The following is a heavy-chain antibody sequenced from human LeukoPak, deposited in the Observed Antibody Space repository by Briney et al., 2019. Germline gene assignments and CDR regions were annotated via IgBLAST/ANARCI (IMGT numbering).Heavy chain of an antibody. J-gene: IGHJ4*02. Sequence: GGSLRLSCAASGFTFSSYSMNWVRQAPGKGLEWVSSISSSSSYIYYADSVKGRFTISRDNAKNSLYLQMNSLRAEDTALYYCAKGDSSGYFPPLWFDYWGQGTLVTVSS. CDR2: ISSSSSYI. D-gene: IGHD3-22*01. CDR3: AKGDSSGYFPPLWFDY. V-gene: IGHV3-21*04. CDR1: GFTFSSYS.